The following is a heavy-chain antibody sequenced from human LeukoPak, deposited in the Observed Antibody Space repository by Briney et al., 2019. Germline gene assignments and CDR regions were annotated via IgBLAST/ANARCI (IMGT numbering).Heavy chain of an antibody. J-gene: IGHJ4*02. V-gene: IGHV4-4*02. Sequence: SETLSLTCAVSGGSINSINWWSWVRQPPGQGLEWIGEMYHTGGFNYNPSLKSRVTISLDQSQNQFSLRLSSVTAADTAVYYCARNPRDGHTFDYWGQGTLVTVSS. CDR2: MYHTGGF. CDR3: ARNPRDGHTFDY. CDR1: GGSINSINW.